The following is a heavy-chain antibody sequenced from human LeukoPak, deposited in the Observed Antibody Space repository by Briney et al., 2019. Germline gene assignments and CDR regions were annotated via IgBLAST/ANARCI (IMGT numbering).Heavy chain of an antibody. J-gene: IGHJ6*02. Sequence: GGSLRLSCAASGFTFSDYYMSWIRQAPGKGLEWVSYISSSGSTIYYADSVKGRFTISRDNAKNSLYLQMNSLRAEDTAVYYCARYSSSWYGYYYGMDVWGQGTTVTVSS. V-gene: IGHV3-11*01. CDR3: ARYSSSWYGYYYGMDV. D-gene: IGHD6-13*01. CDR1: GFTFSDYY. CDR2: ISSSGSTI.